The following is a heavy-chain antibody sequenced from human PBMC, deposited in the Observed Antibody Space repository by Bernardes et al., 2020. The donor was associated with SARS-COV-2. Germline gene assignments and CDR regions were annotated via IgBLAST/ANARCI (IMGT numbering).Heavy chain of an antibody. CDR2: ISYDGSNK. CDR3: AREVQGWGIAAFGYMGV. D-gene: IGHD6-13*01. V-gene: IGHV3-30*04. J-gene: IGHJ6*03. Sequence: GGSLRLSCAASGFTFSSYAMHWVRQAPGKGLEWVAVISYDGSNKYYADSVKGRFTISRDNSKNTLYLQMNSLRAEDTAVYYCAREVQGWGIAAFGYMGVWGKGPSVTVSS. CDR1: GFTFSSYA.